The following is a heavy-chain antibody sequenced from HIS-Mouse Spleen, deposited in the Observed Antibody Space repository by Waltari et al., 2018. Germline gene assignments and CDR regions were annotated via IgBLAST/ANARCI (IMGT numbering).Heavy chain of an antibody. CDR1: GGPISSSSYY. D-gene: IGHD6-13*01. CDR3: AREIPYSSSWYDWYFDL. Sequence: QLQLPESGPGLVKPSETLSLTCTVPGGPISSSSYYWGRIRQPPGKGLEWIGSIYYSGSTYYNPSLKSRVTISVDTSKNQFSLKLSSVTAADTAVYYCAREIPYSSSWYDWYFDLWGRGTLVTVSS. V-gene: IGHV4-39*07. J-gene: IGHJ2*01. CDR2: IYYSGST.